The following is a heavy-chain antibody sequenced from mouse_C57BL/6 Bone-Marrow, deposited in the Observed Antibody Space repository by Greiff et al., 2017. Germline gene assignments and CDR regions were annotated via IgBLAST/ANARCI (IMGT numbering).Heavy chain of an antibody. J-gene: IGHJ1*03. D-gene: IGHD1-1*01. CDR2: IYPGSGNT. CDR1: GYTFTGYY. V-gene: IGHV1-76*01. Sequence: QVHVKQSGAELVRPGASVKLSCKASGYTFTGYYINWVKQRPGQGLEWIGRIYPGSGNTYYNEKFKGKATLTVDKSSSTAYMQLSSLTSEDSAVYFCARGDYASGYWYFDVWGTGTTVTASS. CDR3: ARGDYASGYWYFDV.